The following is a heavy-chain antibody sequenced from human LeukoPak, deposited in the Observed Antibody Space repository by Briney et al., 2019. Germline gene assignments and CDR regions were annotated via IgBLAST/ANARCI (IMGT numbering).Heavy chain of an antibody. D-gene: IGHD6-13*01. V-gene: IGHV3-53*04. CDR3: AGVSYSSSWANAFDI. CDR1: GFTVSSNY. CDR2: IYSGGST. J-gene: IGHJ3*02. Sequence: GGSLRLSCAASGFTVSSNYMSWVRQAPGKGLEWVSVIYSGGSTYYADSVKGRFTISRHNSKNTLYLQMNSLRAEDTAVYYCAGVSYSSSWANAFDIWGQGTMVTVSS.